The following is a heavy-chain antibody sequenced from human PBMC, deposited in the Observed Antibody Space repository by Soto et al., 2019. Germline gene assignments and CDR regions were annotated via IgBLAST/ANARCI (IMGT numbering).Heavy chain of an antibody. CDR1: GDTFTDYY. Sequence: QVQLVQSGAEVKKPGASVKVSCKASGDTFTDYYIHWVRQAPGQGLEWMGTVNPSGGHTTYAQHFLGRMTMTRDTSTSTLYMELTTLTSEDTAVYYCARGGHVVVVTAALDFWGQGTLVTVSS. D-gene: IGHD2-21*02. CDR2: VNPSGGHT. V-gene: IGHV1-46*01. CDR3: ARGGHVVVVTAALDF. J-gene: IGHJ4*02.